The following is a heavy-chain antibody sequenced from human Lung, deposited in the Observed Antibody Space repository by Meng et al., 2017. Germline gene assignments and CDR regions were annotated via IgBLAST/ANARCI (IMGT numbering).Heavy chain of an antibody. CDR2: IHPSGHP. Sequence: QVQLVQSGAEGKKPGASVKVSCKASGYTYTDYQTDWVRQAPGRGLEWMGWIHPSGHPTYAQKFQGRVTMTIDTSTTTASMELRSLRSDDSALYYCVKHSSDWSLDSWGQGTLVTVSS. J-gene: IGHJ4*02. CDR3: VKHSSDWSLDS. CDR1: GYTYTDYQ. V-gene: IGHV1-18*01. D-gene: IGHD6-19*01.